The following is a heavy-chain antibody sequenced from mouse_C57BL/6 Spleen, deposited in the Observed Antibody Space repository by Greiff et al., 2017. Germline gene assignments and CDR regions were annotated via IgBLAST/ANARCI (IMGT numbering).Heavy chain of an antibody. CDR3: ARGTRYDYDGAMDY. J-gene: IGHJ4*01. D-gene: IGHD2-4*01. CDR2: ISYDGSN. Sequence: EVQLQQSGPGLVKPSQSLSLTCSVTGYSITSGYYWHWIRQFPGNKLEWMGYISYDGSNNYNPSLKNRISITRDTSKNQFFLKLNSVTTEDTATYYCARGTRYDYDGAMDYWGQGTSVTVSS. CDR1: GYSITSGYY. V-gene: IGHV3-6*01.